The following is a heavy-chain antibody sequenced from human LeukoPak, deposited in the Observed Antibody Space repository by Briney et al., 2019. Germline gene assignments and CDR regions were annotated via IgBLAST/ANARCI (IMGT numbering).Heavy chain of an antibody. V-gene: IGHV3-7*01. J-gene: IGHJ4*02. CDR3: ARDLLRNSLDY. CDR2: MNQDGAQK. Sequence: GGSLRLSCAASGFTFRSYWMSWVRQAPGKGLEWVANMNQDGAQKSYVDSVKGRFTISRDNAKNTLYLQMNSLRADDTAAYYCARDLLRNSLDYWGQGSLVTVSS. CDR1: GFTFRSYW. D-gene: IGHD1-14*01.